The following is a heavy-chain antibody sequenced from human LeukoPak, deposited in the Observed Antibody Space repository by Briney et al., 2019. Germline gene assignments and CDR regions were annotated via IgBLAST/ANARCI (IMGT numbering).Heavy chain of an antibody. D-gene: IGHD1-26*01. Sequence: GGSLRLSCAASGFTFGIYAMSWVRQAPGKGLEWVSAISGSGGSTYYADSVKGRFTISRDNSKNTLYLQMNSLRAEDTAVYYCANPRGSFDYWGQGTLVTLSS. CDR2: ISGSGGST. CDR1: GFTFGIYA. V-gene: IGHV3-23*01. J-gene: IGHJ4*02. CDR3: ANPRGSFDY.